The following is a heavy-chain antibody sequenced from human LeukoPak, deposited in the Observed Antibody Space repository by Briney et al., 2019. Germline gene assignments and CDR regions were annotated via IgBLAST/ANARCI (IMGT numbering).Heavy chain of an antibody. Sequence: GGSLRLSCAASGFTFSSYGMHWVRQAPGKGLEWVAVIWFDGNIKYYADSVKGRFTFSRDNSINTLYLQMNSLRAEDTAVYYCARDDFHWGQGTLVTVSS. D-gene: IGHD3-3*01. V-gene: IGHV3-33*01. CDR2: IWFDGNIK. CDR3: ARDDFH. J-gene: IGHJ4*02. CDR1: GFTFSSYG.